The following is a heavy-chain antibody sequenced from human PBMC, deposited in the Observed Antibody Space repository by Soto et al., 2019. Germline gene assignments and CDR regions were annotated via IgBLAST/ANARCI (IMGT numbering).Heavy chain of an antibody. D-gene: IGHD3-3*01. CDR2: VRGSGDNP. CDR3: AKNHDFWSGPFDY. J-gene: IGHJ4*02. V-gene: IGHV3-23*01. CDR1: GFPFSTYS. Sequence: PGGSLRLSSAASGFPFSTYSMSWVRQTPGKGLEWVTSVRGSGDNPYYADSVKGRFTVSRDSSKNMLYLQMNSLRDEDTAVYYCAKNHDFWSGPFDYWGQGTLVTVSS.